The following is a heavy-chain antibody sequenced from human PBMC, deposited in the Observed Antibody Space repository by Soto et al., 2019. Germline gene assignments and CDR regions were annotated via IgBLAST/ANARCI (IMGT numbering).Heavy chain of an antibody. CDR2: ISYDGSKK. CDR1: GVTFISYS. D-gene: IGHD3-10*01. V-gene: IGHV3-30*18. J-gene: IGHJ4*02. CDR3: AKDYYGSGSSRL. Sequence: GGFLRLSCAASGVTFISYSMNWVRQAPGKGLEWVAVISYDGSKKYYAESVKGRFTISRDKSKNTLYLQMNSLRAEDTAVYYCAKDYYGSGSSRLGGQGTLVTVSS.